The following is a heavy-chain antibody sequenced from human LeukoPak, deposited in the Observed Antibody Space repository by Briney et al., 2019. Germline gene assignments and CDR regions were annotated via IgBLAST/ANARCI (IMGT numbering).Heavy chain of an antibody. J-gene: IGHJ3*01. D-gene: IGHD2-15*01. Sequence: ASVKVSCKASGYSFKEYYVHWVRQAPGQGLEWMRWINPNSGATNYAQNFQGRVTMTRDMSISTAYMDLSRLRSDDTAVYYCARDLAMYCGGGSCYSDGFGFWGQGTMVTVSS. CDR1: GYSFKEYY. CDR3: ARDLAMYCGGGSCYSDGFGF. CDR2: INPNSGAT. V-gene: IGHV1-2*02.